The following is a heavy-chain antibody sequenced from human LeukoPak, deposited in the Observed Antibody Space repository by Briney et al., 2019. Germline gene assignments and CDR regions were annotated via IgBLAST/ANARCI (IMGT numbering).Heavy chain of an antibody. V-gene: IGHV3-15*01. CDR2: IKSKTDGGTT. CDR1: GFTFSSYG. CDR3: TTVITYSSSWRRIDY. J-gene: IGHJ4*02. Sequence: GRSLRLSCAASGFTFSSYGMHWVRQAPGKGLEWVGRIKSKTDGGTTDYAAPVKGRFTISRDGSKNTLYLQMNSLKTEDTAVYYCTTVITYSSSWRRIDYWGQGTLVTVSS. D-gene: IGHD6-13*01.